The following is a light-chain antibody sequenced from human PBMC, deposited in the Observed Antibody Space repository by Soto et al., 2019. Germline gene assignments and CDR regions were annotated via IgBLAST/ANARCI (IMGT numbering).Light chain of an antibody. CDR3: AAWDDSLNALV. Sequence: QSVLTRPPSASGTPGQRVTISCSGSSSNIGSNTVSWYQQVPGTAPKLLIYSNNQRPSGVPDRFSGSKSGTSASLATSGLQSEDEADYYCAAWDDSLNALVFGTGTKLTVL. J-gene: IGLJ1*01. V-gene: IGLV1-44*01. CDR1: SSNIGSNT. CDR2: SNN.